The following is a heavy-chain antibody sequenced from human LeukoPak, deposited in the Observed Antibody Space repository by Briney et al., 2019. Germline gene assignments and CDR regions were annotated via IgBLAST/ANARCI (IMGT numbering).Heavy chain of an antibody. CDR3: TRGVYYGSGSPDPG. J-gene: IGHJ4*02. V-gene: IGHV3-49*03. Sequence: GGSLRLSCTGSGFTFGDHDASWFRQAPGKGLEWVGFIRYKAYGGTTEYAASVKGRFTFSRDDSKSIAYLHMESLKTKDTAVYYCTRGVYYGSGSPDPGWGQGTLVTVSS. CDR2: IRYKAYGGTT. CDR1: GFTFGDHD. D-gene: IGHD3-10*01.